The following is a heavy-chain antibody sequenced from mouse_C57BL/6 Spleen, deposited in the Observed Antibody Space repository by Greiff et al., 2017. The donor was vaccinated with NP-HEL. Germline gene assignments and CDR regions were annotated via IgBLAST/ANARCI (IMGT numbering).Heavy chain of an antibody. CDR3: ARWYYGSSPYYYAMDY. CDR2: IHPNSGST. CDR1: GYTFTSYW. J-gene: IGHJ4*01. D-gene: IGHD1-1*01. V-gene: IGHV1-64*01. Sequence: QVQLKQPGAELVKPGASVKLSCKASGYTFTSYWMHWVKQRPGQGLEWIGMIHPNSGSTNYNEKFKSKATLTVDKSSSTAYMQLSSLTSEDSAVYYCARWYYGSSPYYYAMDYWGQGTSVTVSS.